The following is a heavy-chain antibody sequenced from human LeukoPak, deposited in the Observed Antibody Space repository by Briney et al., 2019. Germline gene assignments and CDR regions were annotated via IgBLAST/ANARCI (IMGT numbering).Heavy chain of an antibody. CDR2: IYYSGST. J-gene: IGHJ6*01. CDR1: GGSISSGDYY. D-gene: IGHD3-10*01. Sequence: SETLSLTCTVSGGSISSGDYYWSWIRQPPGKGLEWVGYIYYSGSTYYNPSLKSRVTISVDTSKNPFSLKLSSGTAADTAVYYCATAQWRMVRGDPLTRKYYYGMDVWGQGTTVTVSS. V-gene: IGHV4-30-4*01. CDR3: ATAQWRMVRGDPLTRKYYYGMDV.